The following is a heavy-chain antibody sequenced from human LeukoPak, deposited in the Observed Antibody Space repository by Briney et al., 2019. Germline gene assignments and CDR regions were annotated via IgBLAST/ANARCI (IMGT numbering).Heavy chain of an antibody. Sequence: GGSLRLACAASGFTFSGSAMHWVRQASGKGLEWVGRIRSKANSYATAYAASVKGRFTISRDDSKNTAYLQMNSLKTEDTAVYYCAKLGQLWLRTYYFDYWGQGTLVTVSS. D-gene: IGHD5-18*01. CDR1: GFTFSGSA. V-gene: IGHV3-73*01. J-gene: IGHJ4*02. CDR2: IRSKANSYAT. CDR3: AKLGQLWLRTYYFDY.